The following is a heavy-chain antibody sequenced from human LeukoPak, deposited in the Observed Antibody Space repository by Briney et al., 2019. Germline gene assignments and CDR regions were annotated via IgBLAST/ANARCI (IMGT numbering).Heavy chain of an antibody. CDR3: RRGIVVVPGQTDY. V-gene: IGHV3-15*01. CDR1: GFTFSNAW. J-gene: IGHJ4*02. Sequence: GGSLRLSCAASGFTFSNAWMSWVRQAPGKRLEWVGRIKSKTDGGTTDYAAPVKGRFTISRDDSKNTLYLQMNSLKTEDTAVYYCRRGIVVVPGQTDYWGQGTLVTVPS. CDR2: IKSKTDGGTT. D-gene: IGHD2-2*01.